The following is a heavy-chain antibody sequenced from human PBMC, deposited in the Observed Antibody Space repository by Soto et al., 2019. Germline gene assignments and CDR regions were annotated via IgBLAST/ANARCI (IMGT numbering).Heavy chain of an antibody. V-gene: IGHV5-10-1*01. CDR2: IDPSDSYT. CDR1: GYSFTSYW. J-gene: IGHJ4*02. D-gene: IGHD6-13*01. Sequence: GESLKISCKGSGYSFTSYWISWVRQMPGKGLEWMGRIDPSDSYTNYSPSFQGHVTISADKSISTAYLQWSSLKASDTAMYYCARHSRGREQLVLVEYWGQGTLVTVSS. CDR3: ARHSRGREQLVLVEY.